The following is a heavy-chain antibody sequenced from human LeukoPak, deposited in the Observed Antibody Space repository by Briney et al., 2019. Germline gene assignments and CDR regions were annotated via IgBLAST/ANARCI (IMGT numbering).Heavy chain of an antibody. D-gene: IGHD2-2*01. CDR1: GYTLTELS. Sequence: ASVMVSCKVSGYTLTELSMHWVRQAPGKGLEWMGGFDPEDGETIYAQKFQGRVTMTEDTSTDTAYMELSSLRSEDTAVYYCATFPIVVVPAAEPRFDYWGQGILVTVSS. CDR2: FDPEDGET. CDR3: ATFPIVVVPAAEPRFDY. J-gene: IGHJ4*02. V-gene: IGHV1-24*01.